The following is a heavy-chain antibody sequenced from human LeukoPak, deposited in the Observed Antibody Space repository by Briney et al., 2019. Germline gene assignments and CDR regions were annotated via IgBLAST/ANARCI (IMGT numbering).Heavy chain of an antibody. CDR2: ISWNSGSI. CDR1: GFTFDDYA. D-gene: IGHD6-13*01. CDR3: AKDTAAAGAPLDAFDI. J-gene: IGHJ3*02. Sequence: GRSLRLSCAASGFTFDDYAMHWVRQAPGKGLEWVSGISWNSGSIGYADSVKGRFTISRDNAKNSLYLQMNSLRAEDTALYYCAKDTAAAGAPLDAFDIWGQGTMVTVSS. V-gene: IGHV3-9*01.